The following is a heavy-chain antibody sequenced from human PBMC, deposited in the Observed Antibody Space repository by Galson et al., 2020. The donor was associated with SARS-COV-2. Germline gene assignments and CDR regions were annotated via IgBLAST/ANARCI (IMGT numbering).Heavy chain of an antibody. D-gene: IGHD3-10*01. V-gene: IGHV7-4-1*02. CDR3: ARGAGAWFGELLDY. CDR2: INTNTGNP. CDR1: GYIFNNSA. J-gene: IGHJ4*02. Sequence: ASVTVSCKASGYIFNNSALNWVRQAPGQGLEWMAWINTNTGNPTYAQGFTGRFAFSLDTSISTAYLQISSLKAEDTAIYYCARGAGAWFGELLDYWGQGTLVTVSS.